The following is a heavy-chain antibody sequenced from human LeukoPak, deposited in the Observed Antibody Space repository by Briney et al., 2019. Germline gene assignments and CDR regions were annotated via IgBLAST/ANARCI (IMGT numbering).Heavy chain of an antibody. CDR2: ISSSGSTI. Sequence: EGSLRLSCAASGFTFSDYYMSWIRQAPGKGLEWVSYISSSGSTIYYADSVKGRFTISRDNAKNSLYLQMNSLRVEDTAVYYCARGDRLPGYSAPVGDYWGQGTLVTVSS. D-gene: IGHD3-9*01. J-gene: IGHJ4*02. V-gene: IGHV3-11*01. CDR3: ARGDRLPGYSAPVGDY. CDR1: GFTFSDYY.